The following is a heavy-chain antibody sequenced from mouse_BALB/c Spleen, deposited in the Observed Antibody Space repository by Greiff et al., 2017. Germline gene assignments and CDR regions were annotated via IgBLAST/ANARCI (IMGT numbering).Heavy chain of an antibody. CDR1: GYTFTSYW. CDR2: IFPGTGTT. V-gene: IGHV1S132*01. J-gene: IGHJ4*01. D-gene: IGHD4-1*01. Sequence: LVESGAELVKPGASVKLSCKTSGYTFTSYWIQWVKQRPGQGLGWIGEIFPGTGTTYYNEKFKGKATLTIDTSSSTAYMQLSSLTSEDSAVYFCATWDEAMDYWGQGTSVTVSA. CDR3: ATWDEAMDY.